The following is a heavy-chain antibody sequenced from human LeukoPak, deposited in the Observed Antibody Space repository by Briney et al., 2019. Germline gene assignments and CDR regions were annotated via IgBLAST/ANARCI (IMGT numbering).Heavy chain of an antibody. CDR2: TYSGGST. CDR1: GFTVSSNY. D-gene: IGHD5-18*01. CDR3: ARGGYSYTFYYYYGMDV. Sequence: GGSLRLSCAASGFTVSSNYMSWVRQAPGKGLEWVSVTYSGGSTYYADSVKGRFIISRDNSKNTLYLQMNSLRAEDTAVYYCARGGYSYTFYYYYGMDVWGQGTTVTVSS. V-gene: IGHV3-53*01. J-gene: IGHJ6*02.